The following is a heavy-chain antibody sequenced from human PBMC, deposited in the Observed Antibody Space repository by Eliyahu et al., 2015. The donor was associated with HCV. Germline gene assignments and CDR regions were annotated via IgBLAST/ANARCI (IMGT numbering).Heavy chain of an antibody. CDR3: ARAPVLDPMWVEYYFDY. J-gene: IGHJ4*02. CDR1: GYAFTIYA. V-gene: IGHV1-3*01. CDR2: INAGNGNT. Sequence: QVQLVQSGAEVKNPGASVKVSCKASGYAFTIYAMHWVRQAPGQRLXWMGRINAGNGNTKYSQKFQGRVTITRDTSASTAFMELSSLRSEDTAVYYCARAPVLDPMWVEYYFDYWGQGTLVTVSS. D-gene: IGHD1-1*01.